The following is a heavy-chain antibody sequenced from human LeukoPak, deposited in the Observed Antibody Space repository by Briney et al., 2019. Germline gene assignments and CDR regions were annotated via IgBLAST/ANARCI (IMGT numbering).Heavy chain of an antibody. CDR3: AKDQGYCSSTSCYFGGDYYYYGMDV. D-gene: IGHD2-2*01. J-gene: IGHJ6*02. V-gene: IGHV3-74*01. Sequence: GGSLRLSCAASGFTFSTYWMHWVRQVPGKGLVWVSRIKTDGTSTSYADSVKGRFTISRDNAKNTLYLQMNSLRVEDTAVYYCAKDQGYCSSTSCYFGGDYYYYGMDVWGQGTTVTVSS. CDR2: IKTDGTST. CDR1: GFTFSTYW.